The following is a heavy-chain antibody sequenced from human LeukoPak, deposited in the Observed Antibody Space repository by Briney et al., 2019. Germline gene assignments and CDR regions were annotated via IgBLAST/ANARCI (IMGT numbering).Heavy chain of an antibody. J-gene: IGHJ4*02. D-gene: IGHD4-17*01. V-gene: IGHV3-7*02. CDR1: GFTFSSYW. Sequence: PGGSLRLSCAASGFTFSSYWMSWVRQAPGKGLEWVANIKQDGSEKYYVDSVKGRFTISRDNAKNSLYLQMNSPRAEDTAVYYCASHYGDYSFFDYWGQGTLVTVSS. CDR3: ASHYGDYSFFDY. CDR2: IKQDGSEK.